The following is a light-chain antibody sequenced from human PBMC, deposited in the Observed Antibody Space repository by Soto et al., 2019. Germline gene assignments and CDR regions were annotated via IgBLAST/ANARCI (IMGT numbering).Light chain of an antibody. CDR3: QSYDSSLSGYV. V-gene: IGLV1-40*01. Sequence: QSVLTQPPSMSEAPGQRVTTSCTGSSSNIGAGYEAHWYQQVPGTAPKLLIYENNNRPSGVPDRFSGSKSGTSASLAITGLQAEDEAEYYCQSYDSSLSGYVFGTGTKLTVL. J-gene: IGLJ1*01. CDR2: ENN. CDR1: SSNIGAGYE.